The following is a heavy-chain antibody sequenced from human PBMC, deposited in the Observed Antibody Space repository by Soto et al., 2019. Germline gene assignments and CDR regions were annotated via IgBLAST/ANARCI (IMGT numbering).Heavy chain of an antibody. CDR2: IWHDGRNE. CDR1: GFPFSTYG. D-gene: IGHD6-19*01. J-gene: IGHJ4*02. V-gene: IGHV3-33*01. CDR3: ARESLQWLSD. Sequence: QVHLVESGGGVVQPGRSLRLSCAASGFPFSTYGMHWVRQAPGKGLEWVALIWHDGRNEYYGDSVKGRFTISRDNSKNTLYLQMNSLRADDTAVYYCARESLQWLSDWGQGTLVTVSS.